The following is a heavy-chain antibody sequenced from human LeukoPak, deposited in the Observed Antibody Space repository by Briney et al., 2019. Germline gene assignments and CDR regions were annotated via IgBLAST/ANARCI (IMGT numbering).Heavy chain of an antibody. J-gene: IGHJ4*02. V-gene: IGHV3-23*01. Sequence: GGSLRLSCAASGFTFRTYAMSWVRQAPGKGLEWVSAISGSGGRTSYADSVKGRFTFSRDNSKDTLYLQMNSLRGDDTALYYCAKSLFPGSGLPRSYSPPFDHWGQGTMVTGSS. CDR1: GFTFRTYA. D-gene: IGHD3-10*01. CDR2: ISGSGGRT. CDR3: AKSLFPGSGLPRSYSPPFDH.